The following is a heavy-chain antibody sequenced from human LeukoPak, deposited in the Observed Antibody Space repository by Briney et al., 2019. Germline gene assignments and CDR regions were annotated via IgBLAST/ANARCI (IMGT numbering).Heavy chain of an antibody. J-gene: IGHJ4*02. D-gene: IGHD3-22*01. Sequence: GGSLRLSCAASGFTFSSYEMNWVRQAPGKGLEWVSYISSSGSTTYYADSVKGRFTISRDNATNSLYLQMNSLRAEDTAVYYCARPFPHFYDSSGLNYWGQGTLVTVSS. CDR3: ARPFPHFYDSSGLNY. CDR2: ISSSGSTT. V-gene: IGHV3-48*03. CDR1: GFTFSSYE.